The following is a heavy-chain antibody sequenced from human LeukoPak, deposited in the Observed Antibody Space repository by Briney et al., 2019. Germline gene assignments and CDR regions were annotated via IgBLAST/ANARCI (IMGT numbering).Heavy chain of an antibody. D-gene: IGHD6-19*01. CDR1: GGSFSGYY. CDR2: INHSGNT. Sequence: PSETLSLTCAVYGGSFSGYYWSWIRQPPGKGLEWIGEINHSGNTNYNPSLKSRVTISVDTSKNQFSLKLRSVTAADTAVYYCARGNELYSSGIFDYWGQGTLVTVSS. J-gene: IGHJ4*02. CDR3: ARGNELYSSGIFDY. V-gene: IGHV4-34*01.